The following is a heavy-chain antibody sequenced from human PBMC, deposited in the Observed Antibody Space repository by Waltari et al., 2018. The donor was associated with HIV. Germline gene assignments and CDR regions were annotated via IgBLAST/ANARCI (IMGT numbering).Heavy chain of an antibody. D-gene: IGHD1-26*01. J-gene: IGHJ4*02. CDR2: IRSKSDGGTT. CDR1: GITFKNAW. CDR3: ATFEMGSTRNY. V-gene: IGHV3-15*01. Sequence: DVQLVESGGGLVKPGGSLRLSCAVSGITFKNAWLSWVHQGPGKGPQWLGHIRSKSDGGTTDYAAPVRGRFTISTDDLNNTMSLEMKSLKVEDTGVYYCATFEMGSTRNYWGQGTLVTVSS.